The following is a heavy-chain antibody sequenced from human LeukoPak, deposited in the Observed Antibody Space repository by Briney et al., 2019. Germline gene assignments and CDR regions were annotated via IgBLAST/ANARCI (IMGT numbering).Heavy chain of an antibody. Sequence: KPSETLSLTCTVSGGSISSYYWSWIRQPPGKGLEWIGYIYNSGSTNYNSSLKSRVTISVATSKNQFSLKLSSVTAADTALYYCARHAYDTGGYYLPFFDYWGQGTLATVSS. CDR2: IYNSGST. CDR1: GGSISSYY. V-gene: IGHV4-59*08. CDR3: ARHAYDTGGYYLPFFDY. D-gene: IGHD3-22*01. J-gene: IGHJ4*02.